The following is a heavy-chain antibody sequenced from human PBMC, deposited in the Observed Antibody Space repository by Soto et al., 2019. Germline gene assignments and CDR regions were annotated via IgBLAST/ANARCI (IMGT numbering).Heavy chain of an antibody. D-gene: IGHD2-15*01. Sequence: QVQLQESGPGLVKPSETLSLTCTVSGGSISSYYWSWIRQPPGKGLEWIGYIYYSGSTNYNPSLKSRVTISVDTSKNQSSLKLSSVTAADTAVYYCARHIVVVVAATNGAPTRANSAGMDVWGQGTTVTVSS. CDR2: IYYSGST. CDR3: ARHIVVVVAATNGAPTRANSAGMDV. J-gene: IGHJ6*02. CDR1: GGSISSYY. V-gene: IGHV4-59*08.